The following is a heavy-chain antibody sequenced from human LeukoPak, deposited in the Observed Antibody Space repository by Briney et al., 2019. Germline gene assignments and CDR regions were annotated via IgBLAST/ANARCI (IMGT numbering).Heavy chain of an antibody. CDR2: IIPIFGTA. V-gene: IGHV1-69*13. Sequence: ASVKVSCKASGGTFSSYAISWVRQAPGQGLEWMGGIIPIFGTANYAQKFQGRVTITADESTSTAYMELSSLRSEDTAVYYCAGGYYYDSSGILDYWGQGTLVTVSS. D-gene: IGHD3-22*01. J-gene: IGHJ4*02. CDR3: AGGYYYDSSGILDY. CDR1: GGTFSSYA.